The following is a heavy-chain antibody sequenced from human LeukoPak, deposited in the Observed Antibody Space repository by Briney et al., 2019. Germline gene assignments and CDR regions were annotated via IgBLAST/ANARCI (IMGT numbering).Heavy chain of an antibody. CDR3: AKVFKQLVAVGGLDY. CDR2: ISGSGGST. V-gene: IGHV3-23*01. J-gene: IGHJ4*02. Sequence: GGSLRLFCAASGFTFSSYAMSWVRQAPGKGLEWVSAISGSGGSTYYADSVKGRFTISRDNSKNTLYLQMNSLRAEDTAVYYCAKVFKQLVAVGGLDYWGQGTLVTVSS. CDR1: GFTFSSYA. D-gene: IGHD6-6*01.